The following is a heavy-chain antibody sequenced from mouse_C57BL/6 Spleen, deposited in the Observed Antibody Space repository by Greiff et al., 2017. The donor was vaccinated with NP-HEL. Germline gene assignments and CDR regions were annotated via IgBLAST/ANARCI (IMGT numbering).Heavy chain of an antibody. CDR2: ISDGGSYT. Sequence: EVQLVESGGGLVKPGGSLKLSCAASGFTFSSYAMSWVRQTPEKRLEWVATISDGGSYTYYPDNVKGRFTISRDNAKNNLYLQMSHLKSEDTAMYYCAREGGSYPYFDYWGQGTTLTVSS. V-gene: IGHV5-4*01. J-gene: IGHJ2*01. CDR1: GFTFSSYA. D-gene: IGHD2-10*01. CDR3: AREGGSYPYFDY.